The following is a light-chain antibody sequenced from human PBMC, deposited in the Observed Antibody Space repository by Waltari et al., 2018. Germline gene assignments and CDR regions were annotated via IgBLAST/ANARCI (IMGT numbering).Light chain of an antibody. CDR3: SSYAGSNYLV. V-gene: IGLV2-8*01. Sequence: QSALTQPPSASGSPGQSVTISCTGTRSDIGAYNYVSWYQQHPGKAPKFIMFEVTKRPSGVPDRCSGSKSGITASLTISGLQPEDEADYYCSSYAGSNYLVFGGGTKLTVL. CDR2: EVT. CDR1: RSDIGAYNY. J-gene: IGLJ2*01.